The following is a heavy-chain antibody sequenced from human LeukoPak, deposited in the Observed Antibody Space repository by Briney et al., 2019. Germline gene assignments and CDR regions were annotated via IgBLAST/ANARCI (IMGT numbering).Heavy chain of an antibody. Sequence: PGGSLRLSCAASGFTFEIYWMSWVRQAPGKGLEWVANITKDVSEKNYVDSVKGRFTISRDNAKNSLYLQMNSLRADDTALYYCARHWEGVESDAFDIWGQGTMVTVSS. V-gene: IGHV3-7*04. J-gene: IGHJ3*02. CDR2: ITKDVSEK. CDR1: GFTFEIYW. CDR3: ARHWEGVESDAFDI. D-gene: IGHD1-26*01.